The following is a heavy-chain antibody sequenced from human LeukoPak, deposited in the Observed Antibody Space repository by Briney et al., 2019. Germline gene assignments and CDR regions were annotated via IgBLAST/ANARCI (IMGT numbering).Heavy chain of an antibody. CDR3: AREQHWDYDY. D-gene: IGHD1-1*01. V-gene: IGHV3-7*01. CDR1: GFTYSNYW. J-gene: IGHJ4*02. CDR2: IKQDGRET. Sequence: PGGSLRLSCTSTGFTYSNYWMSWVRQAPGKGLEWVANIKQDGRETQYMDSVKGRFTISRDNAKNSLYLQMNSLRADDTAFYYCAREQHWDYDYWGQGTLVTVSS.